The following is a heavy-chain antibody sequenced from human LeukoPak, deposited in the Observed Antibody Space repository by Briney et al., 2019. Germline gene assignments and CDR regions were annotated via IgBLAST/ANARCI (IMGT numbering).Heavy chain of an antibody. CDR2: IYSGGST. CDR3: ARWGGAHALDI. CDR1: GFTVSSNY. V-gene: IGHV3-53*01. J-gene: IGHJ3*02. Sequence: PGGSLRLSCSASGFTVSSNYMISVRQAPGKGLEWVSVIYSGGSTYDADSVKGCFTISRDISKNTLYLQMNSLRADDTAVYYCARWGGAHALDIWGQGTMVTVSS. D-gene: IGHD1-26*01.